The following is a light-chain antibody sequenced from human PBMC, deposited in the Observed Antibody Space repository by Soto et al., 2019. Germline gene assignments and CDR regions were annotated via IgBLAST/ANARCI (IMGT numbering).Light chain of an antibody. CDR2: GNS. Sequence: QSVLTQPPSVSGAPGQRVTISCTGSSSNIGAGYDVHWYQQLPGTAPKLLIYGNSNRPSGFPDRFSGSKSGTSASLSITGLQAEDEADYYCQSYDSSLVFGGGTKVTVL. CDR1: SSNIGAGYD. CDR3: QSYDSSLV. V-gene: IGLV1-40*01. J-gene: IGLJ2*01.